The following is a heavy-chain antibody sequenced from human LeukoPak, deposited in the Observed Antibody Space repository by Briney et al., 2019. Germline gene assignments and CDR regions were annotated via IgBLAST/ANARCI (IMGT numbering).Heavy chain of an antibody. Sequence: PGGSLRLSCAASGFTFSSYSMNWVRQAPGKGLEWVSSISSSSSYIYYADSVKGRFTISRDNAKNSLYLQMNSLRAEDTAVYYCARVVTNIEAYYYDTNWGQGTLVTVSS. J-gene: IGHJ4*02. V-gene: IGHV3-21*01. D-gene: IGHD3-22*01. CDR1: GFTFSSYS. CDR2: ISSSSSYI. CDR3: ARVVTNIEAYYYDTN.